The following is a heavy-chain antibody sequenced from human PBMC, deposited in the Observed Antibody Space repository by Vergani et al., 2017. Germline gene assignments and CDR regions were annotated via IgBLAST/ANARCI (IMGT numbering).Heavy chain of an antibody. J-gene: IGHJ4*02. CDR2: IKNTGDST. CDR3: GRGSDNYN. CDR1: GFTFSSHA. D-gene: IGHD5-24*01. V-gene: IGHV3-23*01. Sequence: EVQLLQSEGAVVQPGGSLRLSCVASGFTFSSHAMSWVRQGHGQGLEWVSSIKNTGDSTLYADSVKGRFTISRDNSKNTLYLQMNSLRVEDTAVYYCGRGSDNYNWDQGTLVTVSS.